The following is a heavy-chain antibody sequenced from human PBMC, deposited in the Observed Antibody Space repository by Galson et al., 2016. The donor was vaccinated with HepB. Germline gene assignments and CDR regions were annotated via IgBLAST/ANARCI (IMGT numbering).Heavy chain of an antibody. CDR2: INGGNGDT. V-gene: IGHV1-3*01. D-gene: IGHD3-3*01. CDR1: GYIFSNFP. CDR3: ARAPGRRTVRRKGLRLKEEWGESTPINRFDP. Sequence: SGYIFSNFPMHWVRQAPGQRLEWMGWINGGNGDTRYSQKFQGRITITRDTSATTVYLELSSLTSEDTAVYYCARAPGRRTVRRKGLRLKEEWGESTPINRFDPWGQGTLVTVSS. J-gene: IGHJ5*02.